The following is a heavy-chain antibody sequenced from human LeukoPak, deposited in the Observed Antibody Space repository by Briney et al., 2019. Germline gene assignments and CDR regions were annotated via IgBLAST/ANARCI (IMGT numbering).Heavy chain of an antibody. D-gene: IGHD6-19*01. V-gene: IGHV3-74*01. CDR1: GFTFSSYW. J-gene: IGHJ4*02. CDR3: ARGGLSSGWSNNFDY. CDR2: INSDGSST. Sequence: GGSLRLSCAASGFTFSSYWMSWVRQAPGKGLVWVSRINSDGSSTSYANSVKGRFTISRDNAKNTLYLQMNSLRAEDTAVYYCARGGLSSGWSNNFDYWGQGTLVTVSS.